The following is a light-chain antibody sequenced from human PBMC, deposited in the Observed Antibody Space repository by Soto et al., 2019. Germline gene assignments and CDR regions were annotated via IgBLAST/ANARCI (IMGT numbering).Light chain of an antibody. CDR1: SNDVGDYNY. V-gene: IGLV2-8*01. Sequence: QSALTQPPSASGSPGQSVTISCTGTSNDVGDYNYVSWYQQHPGKAPKLMIYEVSKRPSGVPGRFSGSKSGNTASLTVSGLQAEDEADYYCSSYAGSSTLYVFGTVTKLTVL. CDR2: EVS. CDR3: SSYAGSSTLYV. J-gene: IGLJ1*01.